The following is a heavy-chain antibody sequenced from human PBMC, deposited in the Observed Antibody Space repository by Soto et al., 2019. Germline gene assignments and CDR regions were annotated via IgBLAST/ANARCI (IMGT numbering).Heavy chain of an antibody. CDR2: IYYSGNT. CDR1: GGSISSGGSY. V-gene: IGHV4-30-4*01. D-gene: IGHD2-2*01. J-gene: IGHJ4*02. Sequence: SETLSLTCTVSGGSISSGGSYWGWIRQPPGKGLEWIGYIYYSGNTYFNPSLKSRVTLSVDMSKNQFSLNLSSVTAADTAVYYCVRYCSTTKCPFDYWGQGTLVTVSS. CDR3: VRYCSTTKCPFDY.